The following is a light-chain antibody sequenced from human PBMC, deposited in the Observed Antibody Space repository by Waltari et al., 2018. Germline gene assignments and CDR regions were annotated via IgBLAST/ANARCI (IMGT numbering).Light chain of an antibody. CDR3: QQTYTTPYT. V-gene: IGKV1-39*01. CDR2: AAS. CDR1: QSISSF. Sequence: DIQMTQSPSSLSASVGDRVTITCRASQSISSFLGWYQQKPGKAPNLLIFAASTLQSGVPSRVSGSGSGTDFTLTISSLKAEDFATYYCQQTYTTPYTYGQGTKLEIK. J-gene: IGKJ2*01.